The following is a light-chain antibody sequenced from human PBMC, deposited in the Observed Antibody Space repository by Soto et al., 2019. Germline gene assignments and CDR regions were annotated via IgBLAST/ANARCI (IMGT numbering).Light chain of an antibody. CDR2: EVS. CDR1: SSDIGAYKF. CDR3: SLSAGTNTVV. V-gene: IGLV2-8*01. Sequence: QSALTQPPSASGSPGQSVAISCTVTSSDIGAYKFLSWYQQHPGKAPKLIIYEVSIRPSGVPDRVSGSKSGNTASLTVSGLLAEDEADYYCSLSAGTNTVVFGGGTKLTVL. J-gene: IGLJ2*01.